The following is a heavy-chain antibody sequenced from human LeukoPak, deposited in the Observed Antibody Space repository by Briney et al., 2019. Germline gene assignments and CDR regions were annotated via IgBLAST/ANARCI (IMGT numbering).Heavy chain of an antibody. J-gene: IGHJ4*02. CDR3: ARDLLDSSGWYGFYFDY. V-gene: IGHV3-74*01. Sequence: PGGSLRHSCAASGFTFSSYWTHWVRQAPGKGLVWVSRISPDGSTTGHADSVKGRFTTSRDNAKNTLFLQMNSLRAEDTAVYYCARDLLDSSGWYGFYFDYWGQGTLVTVSS. D-gene: IGHD6-19*01. CDR2: ISPDGSTT. CDR1: GFTFSSYW.